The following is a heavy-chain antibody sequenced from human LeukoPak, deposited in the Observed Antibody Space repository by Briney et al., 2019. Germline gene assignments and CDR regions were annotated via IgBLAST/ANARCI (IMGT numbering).Heavy chain of an antibody. D-gene: IGHD2-2*01. J-gene: IGHJ6*02. V-gene: IGHV7-4-1*02. Sequence: ASVKVSCKASGYTFTSYATNWARQAPGQGLEWMGWINTNTGNPTYAQGFTGRFVFSLDTSVSTAYLQISSLKAEDAAVYYCATLSPYIIVVPTSIRNGMDVWGQGTTVTVPS. CDR2: INTNTGNP. CDR3: ATLSPYIIVVPTSIRNGMDV. CDR1: GYTFTSYA.